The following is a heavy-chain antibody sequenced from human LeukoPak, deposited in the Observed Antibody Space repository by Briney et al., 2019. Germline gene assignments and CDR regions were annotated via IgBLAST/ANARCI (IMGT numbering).Heavy chain of an antibody. CDR1: GDSVSSNSAA. J-gene: IGHJ4*02. V-gene: IGHV6-1*01. D-gene: IGHD4-17*01. CDR3: ARGSNDYRDYSFDY. Sequence: SQTLSLTCAISGDSVSSNSAAWNWIRQSPSRGLEWLGRTYYRSKWSNNYAVSVKSRITINSDTSKNQFALQLNSVTPEGTAVYYCARGSNDYRDYSFDYWGQGTLVTVSS. CDR2: TYYRSKWSN.